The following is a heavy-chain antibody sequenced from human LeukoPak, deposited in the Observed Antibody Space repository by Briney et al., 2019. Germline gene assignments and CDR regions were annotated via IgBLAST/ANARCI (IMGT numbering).Heavy chain of an antibody. D-gene: IGHD2-21*01. CDR3: ARGPPHSGPSRGFDY. V-gene: IGHV1-8*03. CDR2: MNPNSGNT. CDR1: GYTFTSYD. Sequence: ASVTVSCKASGYTFTSYDINWVRQAPGQGLEWMGWMNPNSGNTGYAQKFQGRVTITRNTSISTAYMELSSLRSEDTAVYYCARGPPHSGPSRGFDYWGQGTLVTVSS. J-gene: IGHJ4*02.